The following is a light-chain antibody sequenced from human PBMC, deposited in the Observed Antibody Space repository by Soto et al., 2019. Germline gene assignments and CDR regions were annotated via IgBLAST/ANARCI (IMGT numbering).Light chain of an antibody. CDR3: QSYGDSLSGDD. V-gene: IGLV1-40*01. Sequence: QSALTQPPSVSGAPGQRVSISCTGSNSNIGAGYDVHWYQQLPGTAPKLLIYGNSNRPSGVPDRFSGSKSGTSASLTITGLQAEDEADYYCQSYGDSLSGDDFAKGTKVTVL. J-gene: IGLJ1*01. CDR1: NSNIGAGYD. CDR2: GNS.